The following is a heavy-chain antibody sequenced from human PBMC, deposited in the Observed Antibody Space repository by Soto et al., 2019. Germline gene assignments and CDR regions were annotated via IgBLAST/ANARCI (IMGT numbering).Heavy chain of an antibody. Sequence: EVQLLESGGGLVQPGGSLRLSCAASGFTFSSYAMSWVRQAPGKGLEWVSAISGSGGSTYYADSVKGRFTISRDNSKNTLYLQMNSLRAEDTAVYYCAKDLSYDFWSGNYFDYWGQGTLVTVSS. CDR3: AKDLSYDFWSGNYFDY. V-gene: IGHV3-23*01. D-gene: IGHD3-3*01. J-gene: IGHJ4*02. CDR1: GFTFSSYA. CDR2: ISGSGGST.